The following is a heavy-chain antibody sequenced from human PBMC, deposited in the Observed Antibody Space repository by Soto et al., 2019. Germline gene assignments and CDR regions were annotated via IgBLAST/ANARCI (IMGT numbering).Heavy chain of an antibody. J-gene: IGHJ3*02. CDR2: IKQDGSEK. CDR3: ARAGSSTSSIDAFDI. V-gene: IGHV3-7*03. Sequence: GGSLRLSCAASGFTFSSYWMSWVRQAPGKGLEWVANIKQDGSEKYYVDSVKGRFTISRDNAKNSLYLQMNSLRAEDTAVYYCARAGSSTSSIDAFDIWGQGTMVTVSS. D-gene: IGHD2-2*01. CDR1: GFTFSSYW.